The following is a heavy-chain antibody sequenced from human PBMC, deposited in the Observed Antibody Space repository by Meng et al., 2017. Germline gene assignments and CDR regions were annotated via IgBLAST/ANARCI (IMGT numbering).Heavy chain of an antibody. Sequence: QVQLQESRPGLVKPSQTLSHTCSVSGGSISSGVYYWSWIRQHPGKGLEWIGHIHYSGRTYYNPSLESRVIISVDTSKNQFSLKLNSVTAADTAVYYCAREADGSGRLDYWGQGSLVTVSS. J-gene: IGHJ4*02. CDR1: GGSISSGVYY. CDR2: IHYSGRT. V-gene: IGHV4-31*03. CDR3: AREADGSGRLDY. D-gene: IGHD3-10*01.